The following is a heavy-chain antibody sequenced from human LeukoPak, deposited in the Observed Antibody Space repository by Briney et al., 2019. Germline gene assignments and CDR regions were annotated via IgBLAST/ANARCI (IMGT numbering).Heavy chain of an antibody. CDR1: GFTGSNNY. CDR2: IHSSGGT. CDR3: AKGPDEDIVVVHWFDP. D-gene: IGHD2-2*01. Sequence: PGGSLRLSCAASGFTGSNNYMSWVRQAPGKGLEWVSAIHSSGGTYYADSVKGRFTISRDNSKNTLYLQMNSLRAEDTAVYYCAKGPDEDIVVVHWFDPWGQGTLVTVSS. J-gene: IGHJ5*02. V-gene: IGHV3-53*01.